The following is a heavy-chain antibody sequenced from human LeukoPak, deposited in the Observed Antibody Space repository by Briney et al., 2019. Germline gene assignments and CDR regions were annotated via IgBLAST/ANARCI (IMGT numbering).Heavy chain of an antibody. Sequence: SETLSLTCTVSGGSISSYYWSWIRQPPGKGLEWIGYIYYSGSTNYNPSLKSRVTISVDTSKNQFSLKLSSVTAADTAVYYCADQYRYSSSWYYFDYWGQGTLVTVSS. CDR2: IYYSGST. V-gene: IGHV4-59*08. CDR1: GGSISSYY. D-gene: IGHD6-13*01. J-gene: IGHJ4*02. CDR3: ADQYRYSSSWYYFDY.